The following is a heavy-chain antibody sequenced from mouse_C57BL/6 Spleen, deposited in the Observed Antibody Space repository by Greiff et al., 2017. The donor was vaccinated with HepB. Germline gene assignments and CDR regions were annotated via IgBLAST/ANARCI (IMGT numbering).Heavy chain of an antibody. V-gene: IGHV1-15*01. CDR1: GYTFTDYE. CDR2: IDPETGGT. CDR3: THGYPDY. D-gene: IGHD2-2*01. J-gene: IGHJ2*01. Sequence: VKLQESGAELVRPGASVTLSCKASGYTFTDYEMHWVKQTPVHGLEWIGAIDPETGGTAYNQKFKGKAILTADKSSSTAYMELRSLTSEDSAVYYCTHGYPDYWGQGTTLTVSS.